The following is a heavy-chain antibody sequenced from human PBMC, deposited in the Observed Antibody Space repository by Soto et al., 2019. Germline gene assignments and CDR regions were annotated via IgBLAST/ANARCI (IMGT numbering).Heavy chain of an antibody. CDR3: ARGLSRGDGPYYYYGLDV. CDR2: MFYNGIT. CDR1: YDSFSTTDSY. D-gene: IGHD3-10*01. Sequence: SETLSLTCTVSYDSFSTTDSYWGWIRQSPGKGLEWIGSMFYNGITYYNPSLKSRVTISVDTSKTQFSLMLTSVTAADTAVYYCARGLSRGDGPYYYYGLDVWGQGTTVT. J-gene: IGHJ6*02. V-gene: IGHV4-39*01.